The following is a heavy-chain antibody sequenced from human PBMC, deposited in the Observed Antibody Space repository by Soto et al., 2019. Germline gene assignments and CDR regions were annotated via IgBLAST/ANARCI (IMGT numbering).Heavy chain of an antibody. CDR3: ARDGSGPADY. Sequence: EVQLVESGGGLVQPGGSLRLSCAVSGFTFSNYYMYWFRQTPGKGLVWVSFINDDGTTTRYADSVKGRFTMSRDNAKNTLYLQMNSLRADDTAVYFCARDGSGPADYWGQGTLVTVSS. J-gene: IGHJ4*02. CDR2: INDDGTTT. V-gene: IGHV3-74*01. CDR1: GFTFSNYY. D-gene: IGHD5-12*01.